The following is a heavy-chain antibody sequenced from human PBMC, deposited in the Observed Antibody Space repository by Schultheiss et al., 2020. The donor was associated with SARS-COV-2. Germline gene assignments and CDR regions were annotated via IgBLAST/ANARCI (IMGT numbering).Heavy chain of an antibody. CDR3: ARLAAAAGKYYYGMDV. J-gene: IGHJ6*02. V-gene: IGHV4-34*01. CDR2: INHSGST. CDR1: GGSFSGYY. Sequence: SETLSLTCAVYGGSFSGYYWSWIRQPPGKELEWIGEINHSGSTNYNPSLKSRVTISVDTSKNQFSLKLSSVTAADTAVYYCARLAAAAGKYYYGMDVWGQGTTVTVSS. D-gene: IGHD6-13*01.